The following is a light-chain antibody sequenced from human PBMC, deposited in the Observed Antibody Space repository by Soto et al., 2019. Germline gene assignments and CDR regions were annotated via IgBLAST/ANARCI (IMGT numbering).Light chain of an antibody. CDR2: GAS. CDR3: QQSYSMPVT. Sequence: EIVLTQSPGTLSLSPGERATLSCRASQSVSSSYLSWFQQKPGQAPRLLIYGASSRATGIPDRFSGSGSGTDFTLTISSLQPEDFAVYYCQQSYSMPVTFGPGTKVDIK. J-gene: IGKJ3*01. V-gene: IGKV3-20*01. CDR1: QSVSSSY.